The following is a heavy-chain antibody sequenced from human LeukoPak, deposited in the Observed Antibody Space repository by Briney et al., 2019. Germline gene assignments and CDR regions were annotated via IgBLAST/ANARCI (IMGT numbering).Heavy chain of an antibody. CDR2: INPNSGGT. Sequence: ASVKVSCKASGGTFSSYAISWVRQAPGQGLEWMGWINPNSGGTNYAQNFQGRVTMTRDTSISTAYMEVSRLRSDDTAVYYCAREMGSYSSGWYPDYWGQGTLVTVSS. J-gene: IGHJ4*02. CDR3: AREMGSYSSGWYPDY. V-gene: IGHV1-2*02. CDR1: GGTFSSYA. D-gene: IGHD6-19*01.